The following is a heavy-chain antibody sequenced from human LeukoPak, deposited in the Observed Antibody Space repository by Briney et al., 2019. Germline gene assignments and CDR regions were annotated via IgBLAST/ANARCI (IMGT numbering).Heavy chain of an antibody. CDR2: LNSDGSSI. CDR3: ARGVAGTLDY. CDR1: GFTFSSSW. Sequence: QTGGSLRLSCAASGFTFSSSWMHWVRHVPGKGLVWVSRLNSDGSSINYADSVKGRFTISRDNAENTLYLQINSQRVEDTAVYYRARGVAGTLDYWGQGTLVTVSS. D-gene: IGHD6-19*01. J-gene: IGHJ4*02. V-gene: IGHV3-74*01.